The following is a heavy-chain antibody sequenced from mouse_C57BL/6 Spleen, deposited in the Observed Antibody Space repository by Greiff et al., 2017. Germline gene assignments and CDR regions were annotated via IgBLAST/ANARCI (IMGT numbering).Heavy chain of an antibody. V-gene: IGHV2-3*01. CDR3: ATYDYLAWFAY. Sequence: VHLVESGPGLVAPSQSLSITCTVSGFSFTSYGLSWVRQPPGKGLEWLGVIWGDGSTNYHSALISRLSISKDNSKSQVFLKLNSLQTDDTATYYCATYDYLAWFAYWGQGTLVTVSA. J-gene: IGHJ3*01. CDR2: IWGDGST. CDR1: GFSFTSYG. D-gene: IGHD2-4*01.